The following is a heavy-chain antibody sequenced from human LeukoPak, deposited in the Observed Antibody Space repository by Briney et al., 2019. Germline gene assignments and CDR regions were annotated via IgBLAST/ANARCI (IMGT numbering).Heavy chain of an antibody. V-gene: IGHV3-74*01. CDR1: GFTFSKYW. CDR3: ATKQWLAPPPDS. Sequence: GESLRLSCAASGFTFSKYWMLWVRQAPGKGLESVSRINTDGTVTTYAASVKGRFIGSSDNDDNTMFLQMNSVRDEATAVYYCATKQWLAPPPDSWGQGTPVTVSS. D-gene: IGHD6-19*01. J-gene: IGHJ4*02. CDR2: INTDGTVT.